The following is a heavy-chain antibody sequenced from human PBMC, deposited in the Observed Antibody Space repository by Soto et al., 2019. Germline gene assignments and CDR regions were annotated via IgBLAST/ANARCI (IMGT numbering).Heavy chain of an antibody. CDR3: ARRYSSGWYPDY. D-gene: IGHD6-19*01. V-gene: IGHV1-46*03. CDR2: ISPSGGST. J-gene: IGHJ4*02. Sequence: GASVKVSCKASGYTFTNYYMHWVRQAPGQGLEWMGIISPSGGSTTYAQKFQGRVTMTRDTSTSTVYMDLSSLRSEDTAVYYCARRYSSGWYPDYWGQGTLVTVSS. CDR1: GYTFTNYY.